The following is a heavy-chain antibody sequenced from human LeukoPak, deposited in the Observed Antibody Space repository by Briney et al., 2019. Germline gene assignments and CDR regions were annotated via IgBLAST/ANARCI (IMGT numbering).Heavy chain of an antibody. J-gene: IGHJ5*02. V-gene: IGHV1-69*04. Sequence: GASVKVSCKASGGTFSSYAISWVRQAPGQGLEWMGRIIPILGIANYAQKFQGRVTITADKSTSTAYMELSSLRSEDTAVYYCARAGSGSYTSWFDPWSQGTLVTVSS. CDR3: ARAGSGSYTSWFDP. D-gene: IGHD1-26*01. CDR2: IIPILGIA. CDR1: GGTFSSYA.